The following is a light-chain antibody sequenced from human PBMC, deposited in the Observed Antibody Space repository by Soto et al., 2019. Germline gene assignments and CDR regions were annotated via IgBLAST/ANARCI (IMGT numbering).Light chain of an antibody. J-gene: IGKJ2*01. CDR1: QSVSSTY. V-gene: IGKV3-20*01. Sequence: ETVLTQSPGTLSLSPGERATLSCRASQSVSSTYIAWYQQNPGRAPRLLIYGASSRATGIPDRFSGSGSGTDFTLTISRLEPEDFAVYFCQQYGRSPPFTFGQGTKVEIK. CDR3: QQYGRSPPFT. CDR2: GAS.